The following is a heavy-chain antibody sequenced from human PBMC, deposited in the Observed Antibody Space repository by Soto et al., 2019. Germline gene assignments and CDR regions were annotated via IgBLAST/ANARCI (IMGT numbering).Heavy chain of an antibody. CDR2: ISYDGSNK. CDR3: ARDVNSNYYYYGMDV. Sequence: GGSLRLSCAASGFTFSSYAMHWVRQAPGKGLEWVAVISYDGSNKYYADSVKGRFTISRDNSKNTLYLQMNSLRAEDTAVYYCARDVNSNYYYYGMDVWGQGTTVTVSS. J-gene: IGHJ6*02. D-gene: IGHD4-4*01. CDR1: GFTFSSYA. V-gene: IGHV3-30-3*01.